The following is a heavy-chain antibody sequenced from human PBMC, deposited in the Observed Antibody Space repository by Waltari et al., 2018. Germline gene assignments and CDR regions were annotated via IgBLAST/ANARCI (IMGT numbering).Heavy chain of an antibody. Sequence: QVQLQESGPGLVKPSDTLSLTCTVSGGSISSHYWSWIRQPPGKGLEWIGYIYYSGSTNYNPSLKSRVTISVDTSKNQFSLKLSSVTAADTAVYYCARDTLVHGTDYWGQGTLVTVSS. D-gene: IGHD3-16*01. J-gene: IGHJ4*02. CDR1: GGSISSHY. CDR2: IYYSGST. CDR3: ARDTLVHGTDY. V-gene: IGHV4-59*11.